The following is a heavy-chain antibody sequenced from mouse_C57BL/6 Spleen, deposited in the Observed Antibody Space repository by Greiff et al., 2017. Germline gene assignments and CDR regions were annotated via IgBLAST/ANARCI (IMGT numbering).Heavy chain of an antibody. CDR2: IHPNSGST. V-gene: IGHV1-64*01. CDR1: GYTFTSYW. Sequence: VQLQQPGAELVKPGASVKLSCKASGYTFTSYWMHWVKQRPGQGLEWIGMIHPNSGSTNYNEKFKSKGTLTVDKSSSTAYMQLSSLTSEDSAVYYCARSQNDYDSYYFDYWGQGTTLTVSS. J-gene: IGHJ2*01. D-gene: IGHD2-4*01. CDR3: ARSQNDYDSYYFDY.